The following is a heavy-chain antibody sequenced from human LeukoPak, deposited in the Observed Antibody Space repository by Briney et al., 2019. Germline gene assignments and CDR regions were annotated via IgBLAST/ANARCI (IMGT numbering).Heavy chain of an antibody. CDR2: IYSSGST. J-gene: IGHJ4*02. CDR1: GGSISSSSYY. CDR3: AGVNYLAPFDY. Sequence: SETLSLTCTVSGGSISSSSYYWGWIRQPPGKGLEWIGRIYSSGSTNYNPSLESRVTMSVDTSKNQFYLKLRSVTAADTAIYYCAGVNYLAPFDYWGQGIQVTVSS. D-gene: IGHD1-7*01. V-gene: IGHV4-39*07.